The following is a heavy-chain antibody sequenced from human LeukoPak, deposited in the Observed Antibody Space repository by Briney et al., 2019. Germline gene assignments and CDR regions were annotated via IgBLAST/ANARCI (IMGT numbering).Heavy chain of an antibody. CDR1: GGSISSYY. Sequence: SETLSLTCTVSGGSISSYYWSWIRQPPGKGLEWIGYIYYSGSTNYNPSLKSRVTISVDTSKNRFSLKLSSVTAADTAVYYCARAHGATPKLMLFDIWGQGTMVTVSS. D-gene: IGHD5-12*01. V-gene: IGHV4-59*01. CDR2: IYYSGST. J-gene: IGHJ3*02. CDR3: ARAHGATPKLMLFDI.